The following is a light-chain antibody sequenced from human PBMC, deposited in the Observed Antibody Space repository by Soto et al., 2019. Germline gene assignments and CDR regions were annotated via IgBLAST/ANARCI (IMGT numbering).Light chain of an antibody. V-gene: IGLV1-40*01. CDR3: QSFDSSLRGSV. CDR1: SSSIGAGYD. J-gene: IGLJ1*01. CDR2: DNT. Sequence: QSVLTQPPSVPGAPGQRVTISCTGSSSSIGAGYDVHWYQQLPGTAPKLLIYDNTNRPSGVPDRFSGSKSGTSASLAITGLQAEDEADYYCQSFDSSLRGSVFGSGTKLTVL.